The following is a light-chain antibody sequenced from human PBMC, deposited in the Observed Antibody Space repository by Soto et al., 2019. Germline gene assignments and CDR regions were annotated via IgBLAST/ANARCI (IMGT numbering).Light chain of an antibody. V-gene: IGKV1-33*01. CDR1: QDITNH. J-gene: IGKJ2*01. CDR2: DAS. Sequence: DIQMTQSPSSLSASVGDRVTNTCQASQDITNHLNWYQQKPGKAPKLLIYDASNLQTGVPSTFSGSGSGTDFTFTITSPQPEDIATYYCQQYANVPYTFGQGTKLEIE. CDR3: QQYANVPYT.